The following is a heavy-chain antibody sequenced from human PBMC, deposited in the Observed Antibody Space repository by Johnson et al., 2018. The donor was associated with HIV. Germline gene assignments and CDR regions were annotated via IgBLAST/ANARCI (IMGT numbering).Heavy chain of an antibody. CDR1: GFTFGNYW. V-gene: IGHV3-74*03. CDR2: IYSDGSDT. CDR3: ARRDDIRNGAFDI. Sequence: VQLVESGGGLVQPGGSLRLSCAASGFTFGNYWMHWVRQAPGKGLVWVARIYSDGSDTKYADSVKGRFTISRDNAKNTLYLQMNSLRAEDTAVYYCARRDDIRNGAFDIWGQGTMVTVSS. J-gene: IGHJ3*02. D-gene: IGHD3-22*01.